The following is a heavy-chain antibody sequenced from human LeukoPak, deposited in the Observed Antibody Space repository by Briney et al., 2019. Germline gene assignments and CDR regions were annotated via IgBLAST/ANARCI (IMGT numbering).Heavy chain of an antibody. Sequence: PGGSLRLSCAASGFIIRSYSMNWVRQAPGKGLEWVSYISSSSSTIYYADSVKGRFTISRDNAKNSLYLQMNSLRAEDTAVYYCAREATVVRGNTIDPWGQGTLVTVSS. D-gene: IGHD3-10*01. V-gene: IGHV3-48*04. CDR1: GFIIRSYS. CDR3: AREATVVRGNTIDP. CDR2: ISSSSSTI. J-gene: IGHJ5*02.